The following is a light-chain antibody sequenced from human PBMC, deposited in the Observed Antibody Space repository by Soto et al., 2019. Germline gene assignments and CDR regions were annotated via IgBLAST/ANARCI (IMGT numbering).Light chain of an antibody. V-gene: IGKV1-5*01. J-gene: IGKJ1*01. CDR1: QSISSW. CDR3: QQYNSYV. CDR2: DAS. Sequence: DIQMTQSPSTLSASVGERVTITCRASQSISSWLAWYQQKPGKAPKLLIYDASSLESGVPSRFSGSGSGTEFTLTISSMQPDDFATYYCQQYNSYVFGQGTKVDIK.